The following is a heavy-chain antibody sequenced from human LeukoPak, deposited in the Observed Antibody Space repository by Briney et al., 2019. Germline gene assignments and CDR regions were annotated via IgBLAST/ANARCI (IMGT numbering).Heavy chain of an antibody. D-gene: IGHD2-15*01. CDR2: ISGRTSTI. Sequence: PGGSLRLSCVVSGFTFSPYSMNWVRQAPGKGLEWVAYISGRTSTIYYADSVYGRFTISRDNAKNSLYLQMNSLRAEDTAVYYCAPGYCSGGSCYPYYYYMDVWGKGTTVTISS. J-gene: IGHJ6*03. CDR1: GFTFSPYS. V-gene: IGHV3-48*01. CDR3: APGYCSGGSCYPYYYYMDV.